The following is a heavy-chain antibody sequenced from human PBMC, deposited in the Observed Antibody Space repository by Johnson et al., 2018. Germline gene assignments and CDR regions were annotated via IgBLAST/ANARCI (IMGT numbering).Heavy chain of an antibody. J-gene: IGHJ6*02. CDR3: AKDIGHGEHWYYYSGMDV. D-gene: IGHD3-10*01. V-gene: IGHV3-9*01. CDR1: GFTFDDYA. CDR2: ISWKSGLV. Sequence: VQLVQSGGGLVQPGRSLRLSCAASGFTFDDYAMHWVRQVPGKGLEWFSRISWKSGLVDYAASVKGRFTISRDKTKNSLYLQMNSLRPEDTALYYCAKDIGHGEHWYYYSGMDVWGQGTTVIVSS.